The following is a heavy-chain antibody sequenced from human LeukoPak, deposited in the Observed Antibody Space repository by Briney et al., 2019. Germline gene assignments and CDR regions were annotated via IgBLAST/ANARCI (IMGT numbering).Heavy chain of an antibody. V-gene: IGHV1-18*01. J-gene: IGHJ6*03. CDR1: GYTFTSYG. CDR2: ISAYNGNT. Sequence: ASVKVSCKASGYTFTSYGISWVRQAPGQGLEWMGWISAYNGNTNYAQKLQGRVTMTTDTSTSTAYMELRSLRSDDTAVYYCARVPGDYGWFGNYYYMDVWGEGTTVTVSS. D-gene: IGHD4-17*01. CDR3: ARVPGDYGWFGNYYYMDV.